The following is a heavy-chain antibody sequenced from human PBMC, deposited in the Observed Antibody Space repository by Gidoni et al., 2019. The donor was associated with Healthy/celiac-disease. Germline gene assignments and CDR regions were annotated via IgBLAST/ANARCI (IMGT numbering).Heavy chain of an antibody. V-gene: IGHV6-1*02. Sequence: QVQLQQSGPGLVKPSQTLSLTCSISVHSVSSHSTAWNWIRQSPSRGLEWLGRTYYRFKWFTNYAVSVKSRIIINPDTSKNQFFLQLNSVTPEDTAVYYCAREGGDAFDIWGQGAMVTVSS. CDR3: AREGGDAFDI. CDR1: VHSVSSHSTA. J-gene: IGHJ3*02. CDR2: TYYRFKWFT.